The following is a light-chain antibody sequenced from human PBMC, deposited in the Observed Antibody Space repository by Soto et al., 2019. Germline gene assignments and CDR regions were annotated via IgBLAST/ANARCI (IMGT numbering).Light chain of an antibody. J-gene: IGKJ4*01. CDR2: GAS. V-gene: IGKV3-15*01. CDR1: QSVSSN. Sequence: DIVMTQSPATLSVSPGERATLSCRASQSVSSNLAWYQQKPGQAPRLLIYGASTRATGIPVRFSGSGSGTEFTLTISSLQSEDFAVYYCQQYNSWPALTFGGGTKVDIK. CDR3: QQYNSWPALT.